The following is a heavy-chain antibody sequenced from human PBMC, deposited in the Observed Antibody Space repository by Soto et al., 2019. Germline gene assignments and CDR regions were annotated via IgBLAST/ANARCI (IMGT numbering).Heavy chain of an antibody. D-gene: IGHD6-19*01. CDR3: TRYIHRSSGWRSPSFDP. CDR1: GFTFSSCA. J-gene: IGHJ5*02. Sequence: GGSLRLSCAASGFTFSSCAMHWVRQAPGKGLEWVAVISYDGSNKYYADSVKGRFTISRDNSKNTLYLQMNSLRAEDTAVYYCTRYIHRSSGWRSPSFDPWGQGTLVTVSS. V-gene: IGHV3-30-3*01. CDR2: ISYDGSNK.